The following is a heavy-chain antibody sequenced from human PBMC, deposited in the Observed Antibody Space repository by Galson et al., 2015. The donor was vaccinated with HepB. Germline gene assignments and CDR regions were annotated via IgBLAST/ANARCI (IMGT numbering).Heavy chain of an antibody. CDR1: GFTFDDYA. CDR3: AKGGGPSLLYYYYYMDV. V-gene: IGHV3-9*01. Sequence: SLRLSCAASGFTFDDYAMHWVRQAPGKGLEWVSSINWNSGSIAYADSVKGRFTISRDNAKNSLYLQMNSLRGEDTALYYCAKGGGPSLLYYYYYMDVWGKGSTVTVSS. J-gene: IGHJ6*03. CDR2: INWNSGSI.